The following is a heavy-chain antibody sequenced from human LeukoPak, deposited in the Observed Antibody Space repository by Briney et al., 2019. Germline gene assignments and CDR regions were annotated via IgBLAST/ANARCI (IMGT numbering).Heavy chain of an antibody. V-gene: IGHV1-2*02. CDR3: ARIDGSGSYPMQGVDY. Sequence: ASVKVSCKASGYTFTGYYMHWVRQAPGQGLEWMGWINPNSGGTNYAQKFQGRVTMTRDTSISTAYMELSRLRSDDTAVYYCARIDGSGSYPMQGVDYWGQGTLVTVSS. J-gene: IGHJ4*02. CDR1: GYTFTGYY. CDR2: INPNSGGT. D-gene: IGHD3-10*01.